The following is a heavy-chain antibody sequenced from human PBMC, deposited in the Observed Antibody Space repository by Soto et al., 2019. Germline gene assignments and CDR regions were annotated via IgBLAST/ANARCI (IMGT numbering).Heavy chain of an antibody. V-gene: IGHV1-69*18. CDR2: IIPLFGTT. CDR1: GGTFSTYT. J-gene: IGHJ3*01. Sequence: QVHLVQSGAEVRKPGSSVTVSCKTSGGTFSTYTIYWLRQAPGQGLEWMGRIIPLFGTTKYAQNFQDRVTMTAEESTSTTYMERSSLRAEDTAVYYCARRLDDRADEGFDVWGEGTAVTVSA. D-gene: IGHD3-16*01. CDR3: ARRLDDRADEGFDV.